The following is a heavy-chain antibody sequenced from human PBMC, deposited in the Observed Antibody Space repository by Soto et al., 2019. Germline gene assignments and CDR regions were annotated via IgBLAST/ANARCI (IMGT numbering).Heavy chain of an antibody. CDR2: MNPNSANT. Sequence: QVQLVQSGAEVQRPGASVKVSCRASGYAFGDYDISWVRQAPGQGLEWMGWMNPNSANTGYAQKLQGRVSITRDMSISTAYMELRRLRPEDTAIYYCARMATYGTLNWFGPWGQGALVTVSS. D-gene: IGHD1-1*01. V-gene: IGHV1-8*01. CDR3: ARMATYGTLNWFGP. CDR1: GYAFGDYD. J-gene: IGHJ5*02.